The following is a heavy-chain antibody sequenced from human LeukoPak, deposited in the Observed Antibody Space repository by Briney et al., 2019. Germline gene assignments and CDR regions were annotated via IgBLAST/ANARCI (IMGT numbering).Heavy chain of an antibody. V-gene: IGHV3-21*01. CDR2: ISSTSDYI. CDR1: GYTFSHYS. D-gene: IGHD3-16*02. Sequence: GGSLRLSCAASGYTFSHYSVNWVRQAPGKGLEWVSSISSTSDYIYYADSVKGRFTISRDNTKSSLYLQMNSLRAEDTAVYYCVSGNDPDSTWESYRLDAFDIWGQGTTVIVSS. J-gene: IGHJ3*02. CDR3: VSGNDPDSTWESYRLDAFDI.